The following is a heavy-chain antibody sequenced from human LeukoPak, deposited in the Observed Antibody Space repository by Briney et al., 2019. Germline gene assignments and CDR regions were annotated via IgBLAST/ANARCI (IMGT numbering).Heavy chain of an antibody. CDR1: GGSMSNNY. D-gene: IGHD3-10*01. J-gene: IGHJ3*02. V-gene: IGHV4-59*12. Sequence: PSETLSLTCTVSGGSMSNNYWSWIRQPPGKGLEWIGYIYYSGSTNYNPSLKSRVTISVDTSRNQFSLKLNSVTAADTAVYYCAKSNGYGLVDIWGQGTMVTVSS. CDR3: AKSNGYGLVDI. CDR2: IYYSGST.